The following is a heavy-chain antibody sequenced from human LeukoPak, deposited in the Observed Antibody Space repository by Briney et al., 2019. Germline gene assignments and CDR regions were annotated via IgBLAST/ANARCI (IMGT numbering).Heavy chain of an antibody. CDR3: ANPNSSGFYFSIRFDY. CDR1: GFTFSSYA. D-gene: IGHD3-22*01. Sequence: TGGSLRLSCRASGFTFSSYAMSWVRQAPGKGLEWVSVMSGSGGTTYYADSVKGRFTVSRDNSKNTLYLQMNSLRAEDTAVYYCANPNSSGFYFSIRFDYWGQGTLVTVSS. CDR2: MSGSGGTT. V-gene: IGHV3-23*01. J-gene: IGHJ4*02.